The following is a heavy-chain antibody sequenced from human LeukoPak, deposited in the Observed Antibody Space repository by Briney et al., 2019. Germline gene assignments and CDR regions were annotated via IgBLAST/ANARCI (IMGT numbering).Heavy chain of an antibody. D-gene: IGHD2-21*02. Sequence: ASVKVSCKASGYTFTSYYMHWVRQAPGQGLEWMGIINPSGGSTSYAQKFQGRVTMTRDTSTSTVYMELSSLRSEDTAVYYCARGMGAYCGGDYYSANWFDPWGQGTLVTVSS. J-gene: IGHJ5*02. CDR1: GYTFTSYY. V-gene: IGHV1-46*01. CDR2: INPSGGST. CDR3: ARGMGAYCGGDYYSANWFDP.